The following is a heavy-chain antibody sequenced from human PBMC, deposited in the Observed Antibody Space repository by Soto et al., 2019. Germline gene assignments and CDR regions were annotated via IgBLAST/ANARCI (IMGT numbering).Heavy chain of an antibody. CDR3: ARSPEYYYDSSGNTADAFDI. V-gene: IGHV1-69*01. CDR2: LIPIFGTA. CDR1: GGTFSSYA. D-gene: IGHD3-22*01. Sequence: QVQLVQSGAEVKKPGSSVKVSCKASGGTFSSYAISWVRQAPGQGLEWMGGLIPIFGTANYAQKFQGRVTITADESTSTAYMELRSLRSEDTAVYYWARSPEYYYDSSGNTADAFDIWGQGTMVTVSS. J-gene: IGHJ3*02.